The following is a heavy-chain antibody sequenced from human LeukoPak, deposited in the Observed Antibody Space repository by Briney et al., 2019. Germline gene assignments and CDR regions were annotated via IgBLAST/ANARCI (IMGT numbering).Heavy chain of an antibody. V-gene: IGHV4-39*01. D-gene: IGHD2-21*02. CDR1: GGSISGSDYY. CDR2: IYHSGTF. J-gene: IGHJ5*02. Sequence: PSETLSLTCTVSGGSISGSDYYWGWIRQPPGKEMEWIGHIYHSGTFYFNPSLTRRVTMSVDTSKNQFSLSLTAVTASDTALYYCPRRPNDVCDAGGCYRNYFDPWGQGILVTVSS. CDR3: PRRPNDVCDAGGCYRNYFDP.